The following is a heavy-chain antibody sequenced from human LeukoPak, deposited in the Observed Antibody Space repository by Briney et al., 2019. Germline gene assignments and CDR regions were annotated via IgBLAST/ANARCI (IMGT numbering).Heavy chain of an antibody. CDR2: IKSKTDGGKR. Sequence: GGSLRLSCAASGFTFCNAWTSWVRAAPGTGLEGGGRIKSKTDGGKRDYAAPVKGRFTISRDDSKNKQYLQMNSLTTEDKAVLYGTAVLFGELAVDYWGQGTLVTVSS. D-gene: IGHD3-10*01. CDR1: GFTFCNAW. J-gene: IGHJ4*02. CDR3: TAVLFGELAVDY. V-gene: IGHV3-15*01.